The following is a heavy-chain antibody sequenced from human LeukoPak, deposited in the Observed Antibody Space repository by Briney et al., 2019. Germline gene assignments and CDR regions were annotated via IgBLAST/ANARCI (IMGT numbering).Heavy chain of an antibody. CDR2: IWYDGSNK. V-gene: IGHV3-33*01. J-gene: IGHJ5*02. D-gene: IGHD6-19*01. CDR1: GFTFSSYG. CDR3: ARDGSGWPQAGSWFDP. Sequence: PGRSLRLSCAASGFTFSSYGMHWVRQAPGKGLEWVAVIWYDGSNKYYADSVKGRFTISRDNSKNTLYLQMNSLRAEDTAVYYCARDGSGWPQAGSWFDPWGQGTLVTVSS.